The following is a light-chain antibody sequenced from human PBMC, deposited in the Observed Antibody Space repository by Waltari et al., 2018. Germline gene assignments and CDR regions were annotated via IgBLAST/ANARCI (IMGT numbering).Light chain of an antibody. J-gene: IGLJ1*01. CDR1: NPDVGGAKH. V-gene: IGLV2-14*03. Sequence: QSALTQPASVSGSPGQSITISCSVTNPDVGGAKHFSCYQQHPGKAPKVLIYDVANRPSGVSGRFSGSRSGNTASLTISGLQAEDEADYYCSSITTRDTYVFGTGTTVTVL. CDR2: DVA. CDR3: SSITTRDTYV.